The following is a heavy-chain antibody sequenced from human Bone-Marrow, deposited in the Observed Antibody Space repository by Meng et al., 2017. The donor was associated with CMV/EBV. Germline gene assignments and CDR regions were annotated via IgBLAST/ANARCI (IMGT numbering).Heavy chain of an antibody. CDR3: AREDGGNKGRGIRL. Sequence: GESLKISCAASGFTFSSYSMNWVRQAPGKGLEWVASIRSHSNNMYYVDSVKGRFTISRDNAKNSLYLQMNSLRAEDTAVYYCAREDGGNKGRGIRLWGQGTLVTVSS. V-gene: IGHV3-21*01. J-gene: IGHJ4*02. CDR2: IRSHSNNM. CDR1: GFTFSSYS. D-gene: IGHD4-23*01.